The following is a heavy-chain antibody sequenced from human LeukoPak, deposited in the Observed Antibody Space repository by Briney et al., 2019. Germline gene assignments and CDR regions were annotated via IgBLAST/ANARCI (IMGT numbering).Heavy chain of an antibody. V-gene: IGHV3-30*02. J-gene: IGHJ5*02. CDR2: ISFDGSQK. CDR1: GFTFSSNA. Sequence: GGPLRLSCAASGFTFSSNAMTWVRQAPGKGLEWVALISFDGSQKYYADSVKGRFTISRGNSKSTVYLQMNSLRVEDAAVYYCSKDLTSDFGGDLDPWGQGTLVTVSS. CDR3: SKDLTSDFGGDLDP. D-gene: IGHD3-10*01.